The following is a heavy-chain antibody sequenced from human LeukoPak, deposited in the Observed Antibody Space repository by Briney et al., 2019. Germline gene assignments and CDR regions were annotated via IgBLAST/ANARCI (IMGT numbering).Heavy chain of an antibody. V-gene: IGHV3-64*04. D-gene: IGHD1-26*01. CDR1: GFTFSGFA. Sequence: GGSLRLSCSASGFTFSGFAIHWVRQAPGKGLQYVSAISGDGITTYHADSVKGRFTISRDNSKNTLDLQMNSLRVEDTAVYYCARGGSSGSYYFDYRGQGTLVTVSS. CDR2: ISGDGITT. CDR3: ARGGSSGSYYFDY. J-gene: IGHJ4*02.